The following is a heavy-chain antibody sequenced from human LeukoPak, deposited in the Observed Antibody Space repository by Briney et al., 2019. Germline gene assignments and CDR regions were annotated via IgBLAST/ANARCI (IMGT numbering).Heavy chain of an antibody. V-gene: IGHV1-46*01. Sequence: ASVKVSCKASGYTFISYYIHWVRQAPGQGLQWVGSINPSGGSSTYAQKLQGRVTMTTDTSTSTAYMELRSLRSDDTAVYYCARGDYYDSSGYYPFDPWGQGTLVTVSS. CDR2: INPSGGSS. D-gene: IGHD3-22*01. J-gene: IGHJ5*02. CDR3: ARGDYYDSSGYYPFDP. CDR1: GYTFISYY.